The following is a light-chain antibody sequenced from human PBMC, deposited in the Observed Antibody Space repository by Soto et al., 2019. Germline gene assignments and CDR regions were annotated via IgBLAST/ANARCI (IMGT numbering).Light chain of an antibody. CDR2: GAS. V-gene: IGKV3-15*01. Sequence: EIVMTQSPATLSVSPGERATLSCRASQSVSSNLAWYQQKPGQAPRLLIYGASTRATGIPARFSGSGSGTEFPLTISSLQYEDFAVYYCQQYNNWPPVTFGPGTKVDIK. CDR3: QQYNNWPPVT. CDR1: QSVSSN. J-gene: IGKJ3*01.